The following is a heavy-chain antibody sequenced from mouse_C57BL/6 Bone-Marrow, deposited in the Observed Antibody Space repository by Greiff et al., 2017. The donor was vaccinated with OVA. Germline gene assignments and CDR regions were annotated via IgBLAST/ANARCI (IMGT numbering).Heavy chain of an antibody. D-gene: IGHD2-3*01. Sequence: QVQLKQPGAELVKPGASVKLSCKASGYTFTSYWMHWVKQRPGRGLEWIGRIDPNSGGTKYNEKFKSKATLTVDKPSSTAYMQLSSLTSEASAVYYCATDGYYAMDYWGQGTSVTVSS. CDR3: ATDGYYAMDY. CDR2: IDPNSGGT. J-gene: IGHJ4*01. CDR1: GYTFTSYW. V-gene: IGHV1-72*01.